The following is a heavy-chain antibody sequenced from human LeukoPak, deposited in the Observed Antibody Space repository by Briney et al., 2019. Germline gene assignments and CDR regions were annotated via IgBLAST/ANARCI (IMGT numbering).Heavy chain of an antibody. CDR3: ARAPVAGGFDY. D-gene: IGHD6-19*01. V-gene: IGHV3-30*04. Sequence: GGSLRLSCAASGFTFSSYAMHSVRQAPGKGLEWVAVISYDGSNKYYADSVKGRFTISRDNSKNTLYLQMNSLRAEDTAVYYCARAPVAGGFDYWGQGTLVTVSS. CDR1: GFTFSSYA. J-gene: IGHJ4*02. CDR2: ISYDGSNK.